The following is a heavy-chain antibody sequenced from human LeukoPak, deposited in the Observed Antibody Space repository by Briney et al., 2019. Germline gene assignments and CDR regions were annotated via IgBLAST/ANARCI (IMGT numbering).Heavy chain of an antibody. V-gene: IGHV1-46*01. CDR1: GGSFSSYT. CDR2: INRSGGST. CDR3: ARDNSVEDIAWWFDP. D-gene: IGHD4-23*01. Sequence: ASVKVSCKASGGSFSSYTISWVRQAPGQGLEWMGIINRSGGSTSYAQRFQGRVTMTRDMSTSTDYMELSILRSEDTAVYYCARDNSVEDIAWWFDPWGQGTLVTVSP. J-gene: IGHJ5*02.